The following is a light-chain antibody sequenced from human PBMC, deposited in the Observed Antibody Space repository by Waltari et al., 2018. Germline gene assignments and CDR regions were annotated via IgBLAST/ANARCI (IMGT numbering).Light chain of an antibody. CDR2: WAS. CDR1: PSILFTARNKSY. J-gene: IGKJ1*01. V-gene: IGKV4-1*01. Sequence: IVMTQSPDSLAVSLGERATLNCKSSPSILFTARNKSYLAWYQQKPGQPPKLLIYWASTRESGVPDRFSGTGSGTDFTLTISSLQAEDVAVYYCQQYYVTPRTFGQGTKVEI. CDR3: QQYYVTPRT.